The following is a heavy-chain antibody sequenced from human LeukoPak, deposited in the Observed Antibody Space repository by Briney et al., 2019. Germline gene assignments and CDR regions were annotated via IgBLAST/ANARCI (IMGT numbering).Heavy chain of an antibody. Sequence: PSETLSLTCTVSGGSISGYYWSWIRQPPGKGLEWIGEINHSGSTNYNPSLKSRVTISVDTSKNQFSLKLSSVTAADTAVYYCARDRPGGFWSGYRYYYYMDVWGKGTTVTVSS. D-gene: IGHD3-3*01. CDR1: GGSISGYY. CDR3: ARDRPGGFWSGYRYYYYMDV. V-gene: IGHV4-34*01. CDR2: INHSGST. J-gene: IGHJ6*03.